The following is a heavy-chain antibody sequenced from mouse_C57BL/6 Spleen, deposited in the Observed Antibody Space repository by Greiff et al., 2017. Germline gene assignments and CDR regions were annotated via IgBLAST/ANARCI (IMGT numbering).Heavy chain of an antibody. CDR3: ARWGITTVVAGGIDY. Sequence: QVQLQQSGAELVKPGASVKISCKASGYAFSSYWMIWVKQRPGKGLEWIGQIYPGDGDTNYNGKFKGKATLTADKSSSTAYMQLSSLTSEDSAVYFCARWGITTVVAGGIDYWGQGNTLTVSS. CDR2: IYPGDGDT. J-gene: IGHJ2*01. CDR1: GYAFSSYW. D-gene: IGHD1-1*01. V-gene: IGHV1-80*01.